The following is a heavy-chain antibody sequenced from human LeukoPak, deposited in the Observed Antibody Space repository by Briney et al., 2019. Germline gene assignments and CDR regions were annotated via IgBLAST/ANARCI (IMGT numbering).Heavy chain of an antibody. J-gene: IGHJ3*02. V-gene: IGHV4-39*07. Sequence: SETLSLTCTVSGGSISSSSYYWGWIRQPPGKGREWIGSIYYSGSTYYNPSLKSRVTISVDTSKNQFSLKLSSVTAADTAVYYCASRSSGSPRAFDIWGQGTMVTVSS. CDR1: GGSISSSSYY. CDR3: ASRSSGSPRAFDI. CDR2: IYYSGST. D-gene: IGHD3-10*01.